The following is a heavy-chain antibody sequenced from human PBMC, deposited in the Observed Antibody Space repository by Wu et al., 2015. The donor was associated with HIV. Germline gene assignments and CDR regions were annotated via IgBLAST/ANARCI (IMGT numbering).Heavy chain of an antibody. J-gene: IGHJ4*02. CDR1: GYSFTAYY. Sequence: QVQLVQSGAEVKKPGASVKVSCKSSGYSFTAYYMHWVRQAPGQGLEWMGWISAYNGNTNYAQKLQGRVTMTTDTSTSTAYMELRSLRSDDTAVYYXASRNYYGSGSYLDYWGQGTLVTVSS. CDR2: ISAYNGNT. D-gene: IGHD3-10*01. V-gene: IGHV1-18*01. CDR3: ASRNYYGSGSYLDY.